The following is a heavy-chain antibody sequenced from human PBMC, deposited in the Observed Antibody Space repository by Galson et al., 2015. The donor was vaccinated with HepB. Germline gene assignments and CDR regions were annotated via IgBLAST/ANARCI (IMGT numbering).Heavy chain of an antibody. CDR3: AKGGRSGSYGAGDYYFDY. CDR2: ISGSGGST. V-gene: IGHV3-23*01. CDR1: GFTFSSYA. Sequence: SLRLSCAASGFTFSSYAMSWVRQAPGKGLEWVSAISGSGGSTYYADSVKGRFTISRDNSKNTLYLQMNSLRAEDTAVYYCAKGGRSGSYGAGDYYFDYWGQGTLVTVSS. D-gene: IGHD3-10*01. J-gene: IGHJ4*02.